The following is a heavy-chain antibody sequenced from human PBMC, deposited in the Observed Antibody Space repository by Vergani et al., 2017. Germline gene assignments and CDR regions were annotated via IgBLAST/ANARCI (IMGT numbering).Heavy chain of an antibody. V-gene: IGHV4-31*03. CDR1: GGSISSGGYY. CDR2: IYYSGST. J-gene: IGHJ6*02. D-gene: IGHD5-12*01. CDR3: ARWEFSGYDAYYYGMDV. Sequence: QVQLQQWGAGLLKPSQTLSLTCTVSGGSISSGGYYWSWIRQHPGKGLEWIGYIYYSGSTYYNPSLKSRVTISVDTSKNQFSLKLSSVTAADTAVYYCARWEFSGYDAYYYGMDVWGQGTTVTVSS.